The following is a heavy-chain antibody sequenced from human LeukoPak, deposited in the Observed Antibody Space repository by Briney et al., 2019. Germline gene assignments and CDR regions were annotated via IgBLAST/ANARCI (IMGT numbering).Heavy chain of an antibody. Sequence: GGSLRLSCAASGFTFSSYSMNWVRQAPGKGLEWVSYISSSSTIYYADSVKGRFTISRDNAKNSLYLQMNSLRDEDTAVYYCARDVRNYDILTGYYPDWYFDLWGRGTLVTVSS. CDR2: ISSSSTI. CDR1: GFTFSSYS. CDR3: ARDVRNYDILTGYYPDWYFDL. D-gene: IGHD3-9*01. J-gene: IGHJ2*01. V-gene: IGHV3-48*02.